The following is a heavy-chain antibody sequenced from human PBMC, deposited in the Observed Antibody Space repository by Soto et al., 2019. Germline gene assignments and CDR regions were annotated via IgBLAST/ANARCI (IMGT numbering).Heavy chain of an antibody. CDR3: ARTDYSKIDY. CDR1: DGSINNYY. D-gene: IGHD4-4*01. Sequence: SETLSLTCTVSDGSINNYYWSWIRKPPGGTLEWIGYVYYTGTTNYSPSLRSRVTISLDTYRNQFSLKLSSVTAADTAVYYCARTDYSKIDYWRQVPLSTSSS. J-gene: IGHJ4*02. V-gene: IGHV4-59*01. CDR2: VYYTGTT.